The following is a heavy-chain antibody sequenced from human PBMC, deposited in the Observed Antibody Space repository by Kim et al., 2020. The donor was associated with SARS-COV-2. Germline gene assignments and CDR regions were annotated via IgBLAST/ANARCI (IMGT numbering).Heavy chain of an antibody. Sequence: GGSLRLSCAASGFTFSSYAMHWVRQAPGKGLEWVAVIWYDGSNKYYADSVKGRFTISRDNSKNTLYLQMNSLRAEDTAVYYCAKPTAITPYYFDYWGQGTLVTVSS. D-gene: IGHD5-18*01. CDR2: IWYDGSNK. CDR3: AKPTAITPYYFDY. V-gene: IGHV3-33*06. J-gene: IGHJ4*02. CDR1: GFTFSSYA.